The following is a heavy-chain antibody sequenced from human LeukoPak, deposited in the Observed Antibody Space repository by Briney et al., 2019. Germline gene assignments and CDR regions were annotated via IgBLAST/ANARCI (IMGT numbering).Heavy chain of an antibody. D-gene: IGHD6-13*01. J-gene: IGHJ4*02. CDR3: ARVSIAAAAFFDH. Sequence: GGSLRLSCAASGFTFGSYGMHWVRQAPGKGLEWVAVIWYDGSNKYYVDSVKGRFTISRDNSKNTLYLQMNSLRVEDTAVYYCARVSIAAAAFFDHWGQGTLVTVSS. CDR1: GFTFGSYG. V-gene: IGHV3-33*01. CDR2: IWYDGSNK.